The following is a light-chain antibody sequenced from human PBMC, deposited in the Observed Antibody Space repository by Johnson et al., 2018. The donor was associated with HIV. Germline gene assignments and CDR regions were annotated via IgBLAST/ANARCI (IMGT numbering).Light chain of an antibody. J-gene: IGLJ1*01. CDR1: RCDIGNNY. V-gene: IGLV1-51*02. Sequence: QSVLTQPPSVSAAPGQKVTISCSGSRCDIGNNYVSWYLQPPGTAPKLLIYENNKLPSGFPDRFSGSKSGTSATLGPPGLQMGDEADYYCGTWDSSLSAYVFGTGTKVTVL. CDR3: GTWDSSLSAYV. CDR2: ENN.